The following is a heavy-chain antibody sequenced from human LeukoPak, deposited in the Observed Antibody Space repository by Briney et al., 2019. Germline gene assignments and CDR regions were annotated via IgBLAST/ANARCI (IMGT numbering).Heavy chain of an antibody. D-gene: IGHD6-19*01. CDR2: INPNSGGT. CDR3: ARGDSSGWYEGSDY. Sequence: ASVKVSCKASGGTFSSYAISWVRQAPGQGLEWMGRINPNSGGTNYAQKFQGRVTMTRDTSISTAYMELSRLRSDDTAVYYCARGDSSGWYEGSDYWGQGTLVTVSS. CDR1: GGTFSSYA. J-gene: IGHJ4*02. V-gene: IGHV1-2*06.